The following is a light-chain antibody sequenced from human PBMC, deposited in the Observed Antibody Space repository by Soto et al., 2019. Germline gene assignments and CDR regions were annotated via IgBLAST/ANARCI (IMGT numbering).Light chain of an antibody. CDR1: QSVSSNY. V-gene: IGKV3-20*01. CDR3: QQYYTSPRT. J-gene: IGKJ1*01. Sequence: EIVLTQSPGTLSLSPGERATLSCRASQSVSSNYLDWYQQKRGQAPRLLIYGASSRATGIPTRFSGSGSGTDFTLTISRLEPEDFAVYYCQQYYTSPRTFGQGTKVEI. CDR2: GAS.